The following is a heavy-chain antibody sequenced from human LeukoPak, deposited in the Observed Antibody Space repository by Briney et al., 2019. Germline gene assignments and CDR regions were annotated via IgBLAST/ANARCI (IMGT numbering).Heavy chain of an antibody. CDR2: ISSSGSTI. J-gene: IGHJ6*03. V-gene: IGHV3-11*04. Sequence: GGSLRLSCAASGFTFSDYYMSWIRQAPGKGLEWVSYISSSGSTIYYADSVKGRFTISRDNAKNSLYLQMNSLRAEDTAVYYCARDPSYYDFWSGFSATYYYYTDVWGKGTTVTVSS. D-gene: IGHD3-3*01. CDR1: GFTFSDYY. CDR3: ARDPSYYDFWSGFSATYYYYTDV.